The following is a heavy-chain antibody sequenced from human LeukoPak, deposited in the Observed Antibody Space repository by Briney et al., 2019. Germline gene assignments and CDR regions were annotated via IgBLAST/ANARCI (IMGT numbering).Heavy chain of an antibody. CDR2: ISSSSNTI. Sequence: GGSLRLSCAASGFTFNTYSMNWVRQAPGKGLEWVSSISSSSNTIYYADSVKGRFTISRDNAKNSLYLQMNSLRAEDTAVYYCARDVSLDFWGQGTLVTVSS. CDR1: GFTFNTYS. V-gene: IGHV3-48*04. J-gene: IGHJ4*02. CDR3: ARDVSLDF.